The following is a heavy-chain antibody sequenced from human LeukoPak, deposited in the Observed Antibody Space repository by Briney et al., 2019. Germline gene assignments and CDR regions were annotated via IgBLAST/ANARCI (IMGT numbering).Heavy chain of an antibody. CDR2: IYYSGST. J-gene: IGHJ6*02. CDR1: GGSISSGGYY. D-gene: IGHD3-10*01. CDR3: ATDHYHSGDYGMDV. Sequence: PSETLSLTCTVSGGSISSGGYYWSWIRQHPGKGLEWIGYIYYSGSTYYNPSLKSRVTISVDTSKNQFSLKLSSVTAADTAVYYCATDHYHSGDYGMDVWGQGTTVTVSS. V-gene: IGHV4-31*03.